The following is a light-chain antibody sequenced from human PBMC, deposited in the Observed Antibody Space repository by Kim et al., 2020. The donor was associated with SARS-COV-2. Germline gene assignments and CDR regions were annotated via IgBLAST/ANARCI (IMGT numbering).Light chain of an antibody. CDR2: GAS. CDR3: QQYGDSPET. CDR1: QSVSSNY. Sequence: EIVLTQSPGTLSLSPGERATLSCRASQSVSSNYLAWYQQKPGQAPRLLIYGASSRATGIPDRFSGSGSGTDFTLSISRLQPEDSAVYYCQQYGDSPETFGQGTKVDIK. J-gene: IGKJ1*01. V-gene: IGKV3-20*01.